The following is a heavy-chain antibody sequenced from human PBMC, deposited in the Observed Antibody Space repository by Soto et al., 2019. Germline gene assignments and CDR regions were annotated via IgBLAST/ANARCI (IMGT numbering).Heavy chain of an antibody. Sequence: EVQLLESGGGLVQPGGSLRLSCAASGFSFNSFAMSWVRQAPGKGLEWVSAISGDGYSTYYADSVQGRFTVSRDNSNNTHYLQMDSLRAEDTAVYYCAKASGYYDSRARFDYGGEGSLVTVSS. J-gene: IGHJ4*02. CDR1: GFSFNSFA. CDR2: ISGDGYST. V-gene: IGHV3-23*01. D-gene: IGHD3-22*01. CDR3: AKASGYYDSRARFDY.